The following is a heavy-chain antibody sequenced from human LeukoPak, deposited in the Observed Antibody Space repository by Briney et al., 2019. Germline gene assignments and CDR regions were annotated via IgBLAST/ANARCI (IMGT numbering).Heavy chain of an antibody. J-gene: IGHJ4*02. CDR2: ISSSSSYI. CDR1: GFTFNSSS. D-gene: IGHD3/OR15-3a*01. Sequence: KSGGSLRLSCAASGFTFNSSSMNWVRQAPGKGLEWVSSISSSSSYIYYADSVKGRFTTSRDNAKNSLYLQMNSLRAEDTAVYYCAREFSPGGTGYDYWGQGTLVTVSS. CDR3: AREFSPGGTGYDY. V-gene: IGHV3-21*01.